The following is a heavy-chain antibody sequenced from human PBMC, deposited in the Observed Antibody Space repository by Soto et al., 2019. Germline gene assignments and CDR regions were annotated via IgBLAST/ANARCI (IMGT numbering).Heavy chain of an antibody. CDR2: IKSKTDGGTT. CDR1: GFTFSNAW. V-gene: IGHV3-15*01. J-gene: IGHJ5*02. CDR3: TTRGGVTTSWFDP. Sequence: EVQLVESGGGLVKPGGSLRLSCAASGFTFSNAWMSWVRQAPGKGLEWVGRIKSKTDGGTTDYAAPVKGRFTISRDDSKNTRYLQMNSLKTGDTAVYYCTTRGGVTTSWFDPWGQGTLVTVSS. D-gene: IGHD4-17*01.